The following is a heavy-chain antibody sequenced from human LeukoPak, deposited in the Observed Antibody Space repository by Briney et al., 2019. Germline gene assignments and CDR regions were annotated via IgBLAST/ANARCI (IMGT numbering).Heavy chain of an antibody. D-gene: IGHD3-10*01. V-gene: IGHV4-59*01. CDR2: IYYSGST. J-gene: IGHJ6*02. Sequence: SETLSLTCTVSGGSISSYYWSWIRQPPGKGLEWIGYIYYSGSTNYNPSFKSRVTISVDTSKNQFSLKLSSVTAADTAVYYCAREFGGGMDVWGQGTTVTVSS. CDR1: GGSISSYY. CDR3: AREFGGGMDV.